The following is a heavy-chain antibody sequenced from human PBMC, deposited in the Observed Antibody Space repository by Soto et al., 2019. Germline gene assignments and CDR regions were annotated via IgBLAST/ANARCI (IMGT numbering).Heavy chain of an antibody. J-gene: IGHJ4*02. V-gene: IGHV1-46*01. CDR2: INPSGGFT. CDR1: GYSFTRYL. D-gene: IGHD3-16*02. CDR3: ARDYPPAHRYAFDD. Sequence: ASVKVSCKASGYSFTRYLIHWVRQAPGQGLEWMGIINPSGGFTAYAQKFQGRVNMTRDTSTRTVYMQLSGLRSDDTASYYCARDYPPAHRYAFDDWGQGALVTVSS.